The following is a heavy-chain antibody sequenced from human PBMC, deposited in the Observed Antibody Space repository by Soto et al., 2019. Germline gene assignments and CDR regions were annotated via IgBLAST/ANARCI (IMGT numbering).Heavy chain of an antibody. CDR3: ARTSVTAMDFNH. CDR1: GGSVSSGDFY. D-gene: IGHD4-17*01. CDR2: IYYSGST. Sequence: KPSETLSLTCTVSGGSVSSGDFYWSWIRQPPGKGLEWIGYIYYSGSTYYNPSLKSRVIISVDTSKNQFSLKVNSVTAADTAVYYCARTSVTAMDFNHWGQGALVTVSS. V-gene: IGHV4-30-4*01. J-gene: IGHJ4*02.